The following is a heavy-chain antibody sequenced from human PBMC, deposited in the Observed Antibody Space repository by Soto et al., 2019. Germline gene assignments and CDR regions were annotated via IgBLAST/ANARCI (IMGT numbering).Heavy chain of an antibody. CDR2: IDPSDSQT. Sequence: GESLKISCKGSGYSFTSYWIGWVRQKPGKGLEWMGRIDPSDSQTYYSPSFRGHVTISVTKSITTVFLQWSSLRASDTAMYYCARQIYDSDTGPNFQYYFDSWGQGTPVTVSS. D-gene: IGHD3-22*01. CDR1: GYSFTSYW. V-gene: IGHV5-10-1*01. J-gene: IGHJ4*02. CDR3: ARQIYDSDTGPNFQYYFDS.